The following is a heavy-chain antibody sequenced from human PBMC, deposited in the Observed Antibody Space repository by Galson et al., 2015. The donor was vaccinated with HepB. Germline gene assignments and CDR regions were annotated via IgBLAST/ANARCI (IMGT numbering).Heavy chain of an antibody. J-gene: IGHJ4*02. Sequence: SLRLSCAGSGYTFNSAWMNWVRQAPGKGLEWVARIRTQSEGRTAYATPVKGRFTISRDDSNNALCLHMNNLKPEDTAMYYCTADVPEPLSQIDYWGQGTLVTVSS. CDR3: TADVPEPLSQIDY. CDR1: GYTFNSAW. CDR2: IRTQSEGRT. D-gene: IGHD1-14*01. V-gene: IGHV3-15*01.